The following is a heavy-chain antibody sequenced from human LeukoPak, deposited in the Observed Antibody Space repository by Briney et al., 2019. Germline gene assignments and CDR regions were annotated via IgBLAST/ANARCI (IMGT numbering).Heavy chain of an antibody. J-gene: IGHJ4*02. Sequence: PGESLRISCTGSGFSFTSYWIGWVRQMPGKGLEWMGIIYPGDSDTRYSPSFQGQVTISADKSISTAYLQWSSLKASDTAMYYCARPVLNSGSYYLDYWGQGTLVTVSS. D-gene: IGHD1-26*01. V-gene: IGHV5-51*01. CDR3: ARPVLNSGSYYLDY. CDR1: GFSFTSYW. CDR2: IYPGDSDT.